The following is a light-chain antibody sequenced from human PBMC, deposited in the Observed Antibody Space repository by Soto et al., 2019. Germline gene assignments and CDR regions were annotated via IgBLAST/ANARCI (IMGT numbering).Light chain of an antibody. J-gene: IGKJ5*01. V-gene: IGKV3-11*01. CDR2: DAS. Sequence: IVLTQSPATLSLSPRERATLSCRASKSVSSYLAWYQQKPGQAPRLLIYDASNRATGTPARFSGSGSGTDFTLTISSLEPEDFAVYYCHQRSNWPSITFGQGTRMEI. CDR3: HQRSNWPSIT. CDR1: KSVSSY.